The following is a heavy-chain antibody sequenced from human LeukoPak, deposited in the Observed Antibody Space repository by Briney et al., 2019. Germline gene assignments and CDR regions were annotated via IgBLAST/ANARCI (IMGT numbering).Heavy chain of an antibody. D-gene: IGHD2-2*01. CDR2: IRYDGSNK. Sequence: QSGGSLRLSCAASGFTFSSYGMHWVRQAPGKGLEWVAFIRYDGSNKYYADSVKGRFTISRDNSKNTLYLQMNSLRAEDTAVYYCAREKYQLLVLDYWGQGTLVTVSS. J-gene: IGHJ4*02. V-gene: IGHV3-30*02. CDR1: GFTFSSYG. CDR3: AREKYQLLVLDY.